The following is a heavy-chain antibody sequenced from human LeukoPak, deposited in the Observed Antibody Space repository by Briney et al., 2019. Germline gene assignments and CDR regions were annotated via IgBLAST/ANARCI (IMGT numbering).Heavy chain of an antibody. CDR2: ISTSGST. CDR1: GGSISSGSYY. Sequence: PSETLSLTCTVSGGSISSGSYYWSWLRQPAGKGLEWIGRISTSGSTNYNPSLKSRVTISVDTSKNQFSLKLSSVTAADTAVYYCARGEARIAVWGQGTLVTVSS. J-gene: IGHJ4*02. V-gene: IGHV4-61*02. D-gene: IGHD2-15*01. CDR3: ARGEARIAV.